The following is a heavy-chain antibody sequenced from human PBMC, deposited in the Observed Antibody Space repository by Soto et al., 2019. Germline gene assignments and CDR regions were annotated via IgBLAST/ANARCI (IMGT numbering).Heavy chain of an antibody. Sequence: EVQLLESGGGLVQPGGSLRLSCAASGFTFSSYAMSWVRQAPGKGLEWVSCISDSGGSTYYADSVKGRFTISRANSKNTLYLQLNCLRAEDTSVYYCANGCGGTCYSMIHYWGHGNLVTVAS. V-gene: IGHV3-23*01. D-gene: IGHD2-15*01. CDR3: ANGCGGTCYSMIHY. CDR2: ISDSGGST. CDR1: GFTFSSYA. J-gene: IGHJ4*01.